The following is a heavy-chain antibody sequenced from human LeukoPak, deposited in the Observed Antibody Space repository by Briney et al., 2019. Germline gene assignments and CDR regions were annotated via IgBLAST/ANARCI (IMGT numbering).Heavy chain of an antibody. Sequence: PGGSLRLSCAASGFTFSIYSMNWVRQAPGEGLECVATMTSSSTIYYAASVKGRFTISRDNAKNSLFLQMNSLRDEDTAVYSCASAQTMLWEFDAFDIWGRGTKVTVSS. V-gene: IGHV3-69-1*01. CDR3: ASAQTMLWEFDAFDI. D-gene: IGHD3-10*01. CDR2: MTSSSTI. J-gene: IGHJ3*02. CDR1: GFTFSIYS.